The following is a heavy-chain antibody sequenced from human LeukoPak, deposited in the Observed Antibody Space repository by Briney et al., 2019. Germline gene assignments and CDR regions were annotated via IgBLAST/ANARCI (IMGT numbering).Heavy chain of an antibody. V-gene: IGHV4-39*01. CDR1: GGSISSSSYY. J-gene: IGHJ4*02. D-gene: IGHD1-26*01. Sequence: SETLSLTRTVSGGSISSSSYYWGWIRQPPGKGLEWIGSIYYSGSTYYKSSLKSRVTVSVGTSKNQFSLKLSSVTAADTAVYYCASLRERSYYARGFDYWGQGTLVTVSS. CDR2: IYYSGST. CDR3: ASLRERSYYARGFDY.